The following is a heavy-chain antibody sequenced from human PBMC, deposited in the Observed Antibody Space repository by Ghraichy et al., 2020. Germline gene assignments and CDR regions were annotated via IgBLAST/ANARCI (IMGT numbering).Heavy chain of an antibody. D-gene: IGHD6-13*01. CDR3: ARDRRGRIVAVGIPQGAMDV. V-gene: IGHV1-46*03. Sequence: ASVKVSCKASGYRFTRYYMHWVRQAPGQGLEWMGIMNPSDGSTTYAEKFQGRVTMTRDTSTTTVYMELSSLRSEDTAVYYCARDRRGRIVAVGIPQGAMDVWGQGTTVTVSS. CDR1: GYRFTRYY. J-gene: IGHJ6*02. CDR2: MNPSDGST.